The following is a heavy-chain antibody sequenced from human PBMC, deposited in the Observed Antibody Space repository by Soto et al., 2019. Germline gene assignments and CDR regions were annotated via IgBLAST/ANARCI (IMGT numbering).Heavy chain of an antibody. CDR2: TYYRSKWYN. Sequence: PSQTLSLTCAISGDSVSSNSAAWNWIRQSPSGGLEWLGRTYYRSKWYNDYAVSVKSRITINPDTSKNQFSLQLNSVTPEDTAVYYCARVGIAVADSYYYGMDVWGQGTTVSVSS. D-gene: IGHD6-19*01. CDR1: GDSVSSNSAA. CDR3: ARVGIAVADSYYYGMDV. J-gene: IGHJ6*02. V-gene: IGHV6-1*01.